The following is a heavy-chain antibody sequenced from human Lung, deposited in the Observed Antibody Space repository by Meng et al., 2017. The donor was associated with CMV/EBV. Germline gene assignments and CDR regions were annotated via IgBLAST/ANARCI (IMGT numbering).Heavy chain of an antibody. D-gene: IGHD6-19*01. J-gene: IGHJ4*01. V-gene: IGHV1-2*06. CDR3: AKSSDNGWSS. Sequence: VQLVQSGAEVKRHGASVKISCQAPGYTFSGFYMNWARQAPGHGLEWLGRVNPVSDDTHYAQKFVGRLTVTRGATINTAFMELTSLRPDDTAVYYCAKSSDNGWSSWGPGTLVTVSS. CDR2: VNPVSDDT. CDR1: GYTFSGFY.